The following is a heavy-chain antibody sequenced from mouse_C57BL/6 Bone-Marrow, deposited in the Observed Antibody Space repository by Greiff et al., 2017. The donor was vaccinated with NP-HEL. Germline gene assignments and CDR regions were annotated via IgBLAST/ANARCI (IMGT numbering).Heavy chain of an antibody. V-gene: IGHV1-19*01. D-gene: IGHD3-2*02. Sequence: VQLQQSGPVLVKPGASVKMSCKASGYTFTDYYMNWVKQSHGKSLEWIGVINPYNGGTSYNQKFKGKATLTVDKSSSTAYMELNSLTSEDSAFYYCARDSSGYVLFAYWGQGTLVTVSA. CDR1: GYTFTDYY. CDR2: INPYNGGT. J-gene: IGHJ3*01. CDR3: ARDSSGYVLFAY.